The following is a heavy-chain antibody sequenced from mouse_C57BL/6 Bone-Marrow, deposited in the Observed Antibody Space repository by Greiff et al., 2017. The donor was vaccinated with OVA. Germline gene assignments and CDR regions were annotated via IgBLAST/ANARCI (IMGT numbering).Heavy chain of an antibody. CDR2: ISNGGGST. D-gene: IGHD1-1*01. V-gene: IGHV5-12*01. Sequence: DVMLVESGGGLVQPGGSLKLSCAASGFTFSDYYMYWVRQTPEKRLEWVAYISNGGGSTYYPDTVKGRFTISRDNAKNTLYLQMSRLKSEDTAMYYCARQYYGSRTWFAYWGQGTLVTVSA. CDR3: ARQYYGSRTWFAY. CDR1: GFTFSDYY. J-gene: IGHJ3*01.